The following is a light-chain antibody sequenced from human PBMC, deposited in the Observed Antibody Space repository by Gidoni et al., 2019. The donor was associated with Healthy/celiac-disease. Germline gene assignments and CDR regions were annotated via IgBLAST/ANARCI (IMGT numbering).Light chain of an antibody. V-gene: IGKV3-11*01. CDR3: QQRSNWPALT. J-gene: IGKJ4*01. CDR1: QSVSSY. Sequence: EIVLTQSPATLSLSPGERATLSCRASQSVSSYLAWYQQKPGQAPRLLIYDASNRATGIPARFSGSVSGTDFTLTISSLEPEDCAVYYCQQRSNWPALTFGGGTKVEIK. CDR2: DAS.